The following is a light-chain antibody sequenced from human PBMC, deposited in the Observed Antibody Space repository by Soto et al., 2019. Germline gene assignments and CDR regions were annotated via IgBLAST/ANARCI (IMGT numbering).Light chain of an antibody. V-gene: IGLV1-36*01. CDR3: ASWDDSLNGWV. CDR2: YDD. CDR1: SSNIGKTA. Sequence: QSVLTQPPSVSADPRQRVTISCSGSSSNIGKTAVNWYQHLPGKAPKLLIYYDDLLPSGVSDRFSGSKSGTSASLAISVLQSEDEADYYCASWDDSLNGWVFGGGTKLTVL. J-gene: IGLJ3*02.